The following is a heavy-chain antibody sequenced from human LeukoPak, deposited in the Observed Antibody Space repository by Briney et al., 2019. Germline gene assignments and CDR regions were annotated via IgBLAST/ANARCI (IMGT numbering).Heavy chain of an antibody. J-gene: IGHJ4*02. CDR3: ARPALDYYDSSGYSLLY. CDR1: GYTFTNYY. V-gene: IGHV1-46*01. CDR2: INPSGGST. Sequence: ASVKVSCKASGYTFTNYYLHWVRQAPGQGLEWMGIINPSGGSTSYAQKFQGRVTMTRDMSTSTVYMELSSLRSEDTAVYYCARPALDYYDSSGYSLLYWGQGTLVTVSS. D-gene: IGHD3-22*01.